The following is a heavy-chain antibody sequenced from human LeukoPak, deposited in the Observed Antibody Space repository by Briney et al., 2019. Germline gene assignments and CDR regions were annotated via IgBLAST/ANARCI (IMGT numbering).Heavy chain of an antibody. V-gene: IGHV4-34*01. CDR2: INHSGGT. D-gene: IGHD1-26*01. J-gene: IGHJ6*02. CDR1: GGSFSGYY. Sequence: PSETLSLTCAVYGGSFSGYYWSWIRQPPGKGLEWIGEINHSGGTNYNPSLKSRVTISVDTSKNQFSLKLSSVTAADTAAYYCARVSYFGLYYGMDVWGQGTTVTVSS. CDR3: ARVSYFGLYYGMDV.